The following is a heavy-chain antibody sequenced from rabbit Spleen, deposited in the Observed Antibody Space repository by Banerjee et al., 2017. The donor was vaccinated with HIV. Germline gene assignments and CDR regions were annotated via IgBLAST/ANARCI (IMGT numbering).Heavy chain of an antibody. CDR1: GFSFSDSHW. D-gene: IGHD3-1*01. V-gene: IGHV1S45*01. CDR3: ARESFSLWDL. Sequence: QEQLVESGGGLVQPGGSLTVTCTASGFSFSDSHWICWVRQAPGKGLEWIACIDAGSDGTYYASWAKGRFTISKTSSTVDLKMTSLTAADTATYFCARESFSLWDLWGPGTLVTVS. J-gene: IGHJ4*01. CDR2: IDAGSDGT.